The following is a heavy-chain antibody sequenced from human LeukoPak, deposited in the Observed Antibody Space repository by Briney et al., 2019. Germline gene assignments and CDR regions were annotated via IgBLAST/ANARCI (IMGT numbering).Heavy chain of an antibody. J-gene: IGHJ4*02. CDR2: IRYDGSNK. V-gene: IGHV3-30*02. CDR3: AKDQKYYGSGSYSFDY. CDR1: GFTFSSYG. D-gene: IGHD3-10*01. Sequence: PGGSLRLSCAASGFTFSSYGMHWVRQAPGKGLEWVAFIRYDGSNKYYADSVKGRFTISRDNSKNTLYLQMNSLRAEDTAVYYCAKDQKYYGSGSYSFDYWGQGTLVTVSS.